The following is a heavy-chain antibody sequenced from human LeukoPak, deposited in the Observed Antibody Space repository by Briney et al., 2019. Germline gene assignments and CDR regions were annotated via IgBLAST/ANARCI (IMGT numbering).Heavy chain of an antibody. CDR3: ARGQRATLDHSDSRASPNWIDP. CDR2: IWYDGSLK. Sequence: PGMSLRLSCAASGFDFGSYNIHWVRQAPGKGPEWVAVIWYDGSLKYYVDSVKGRFTISRDNSENTLYLQMNSLRVEDTCVFYCARGQRATLDHSDSRASPNWIDPWGQGTQVTVTP. V-gene: IGHV3-33*01. CDR1: GFDFGSYN. D-gene: IGHD3-22*01. J-gene: IGHJ5*02.